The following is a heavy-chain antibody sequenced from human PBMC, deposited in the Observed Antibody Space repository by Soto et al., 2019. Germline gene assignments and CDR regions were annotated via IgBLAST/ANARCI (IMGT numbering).Heavy chain of an antibody. D-gene: IGHD6-6*01. CDR2: IIPIFGTA. Sequence: GASVEVCCKDSGGTINSNASRWVRQATEKGVEWMGGIIPIFGTANYAQKFQGRVTITADESTSTAYMELSSLRSEDTAVYYCARLGSSSPFDFWGQGTLVTVSS. CDR1: GGTINSNA. CDR3: ARLGSSSPFDF. J-gene: IGHJ4*02. V-gene: IGHV1-69*13.